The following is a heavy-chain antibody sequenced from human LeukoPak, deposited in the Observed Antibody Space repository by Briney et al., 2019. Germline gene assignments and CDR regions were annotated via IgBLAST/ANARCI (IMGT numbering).Heavy chain of an antibody. CDR2: INHSGST. J-gene: IGHJ6*03. CDR3: ARARYYDFWSGYYLFHYYYYMDV. D-gene: IGHD3-3*01. Sequence: PSETLSLTCAVYGGSFSGYYWSWIRQPPGKGLEWIGEINHSGSTNYNPSLKSRVTISVDTSKNQFSLKLSSVTAADTAVYYCARARYYDFWSGYYLFHYYYYMDVWGKGTTVTVSS. V-gene: IGHV4-34*01. CDR1: GGSFSGYY.